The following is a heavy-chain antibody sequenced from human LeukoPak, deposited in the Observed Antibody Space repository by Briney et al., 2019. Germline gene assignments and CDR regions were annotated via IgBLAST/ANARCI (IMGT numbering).Heavy chain of an antibody. V-gene: IGHV3-7*01. Sequence: GGSLRLSCAASGFTFSSYWMSWVRQAPGKGLKWVANINQGGSEKYYVDSVKGRFTLSRDNAKNSLYLQMNSLRAEDTAVYYCARDGNSYGYDYWGQGTLVTVSS. D-gene: IGHD5-18*01. CDR2: INQGGSEK. CDR1: GFTFSSYW. CDR3: ARDGNSYGYDY. J-gene: IGHJ4*02.